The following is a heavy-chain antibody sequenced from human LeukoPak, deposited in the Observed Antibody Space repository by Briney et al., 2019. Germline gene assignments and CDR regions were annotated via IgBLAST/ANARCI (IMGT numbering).Heavy chain of an antibody. Sequence: GASVKVSCKASGYTFTDYYIHWVRQAPGHGLQRMGWVNPNDGATNYAQNFQGRVTLTRDPSITTLYMELTRLRSDDTAVIYCASLGATTLSYYGMDVWGQGTTVTVSS. J-gene: IGHJ6*02. CDR1: GYTFTDYY. V-gene: IGHV1-2*02. CDR3: ASLGATTLSYYGMDV. D-gene: IGHD1-26*01. CDR2: VNPNDGAT.